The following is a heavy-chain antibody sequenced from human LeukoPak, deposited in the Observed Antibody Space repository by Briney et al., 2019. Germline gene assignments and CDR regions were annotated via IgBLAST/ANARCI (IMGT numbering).Heavy chain of an antibody. Sequence: SETLSLTCTVSGYSISSGYYWGWIRQPPGKGLEWIGRIYTSGSTNYNPSLESRVTLSVDTSKNQFSLKLSSVTAADTAVYYCAREKWLVNNWFDPWGQGTLVTVSS. CDR1: GYSISSGYY. J-gene: IGHJ5*02. CDR2: IYTSGST. CDR3: AREKWLVNNWFDP. V-gene: IGHV4-38-2*02. D-gene: IGHD6-19*01.